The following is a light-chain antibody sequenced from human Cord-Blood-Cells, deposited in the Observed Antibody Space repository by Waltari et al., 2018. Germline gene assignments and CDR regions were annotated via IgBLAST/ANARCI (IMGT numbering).Light chain of an antibody. V-gene: IGKV1-39*01. CDR3: QQSYSTPCT. Sequence: DIQMTQSPSSLSASVGDRVPITCRASQSISSYLNWYQQKPGKAPKLLIYAASSLQSGVPSRFSGSGSGTDFTLTISSLQPEDFATYYCQQSYSTPCTFGGGTKVEIK. J-gene: IGKJ4*01. CDR1: QSISSY. CDR2: AAS.